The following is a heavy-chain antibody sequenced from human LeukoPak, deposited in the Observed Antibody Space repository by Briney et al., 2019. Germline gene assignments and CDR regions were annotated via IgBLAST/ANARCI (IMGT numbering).Heavy chain of an antibody. CDR3: ARDGTYYYGSGKKNWFDP. CDR1: GYTFTGYY. CDR2: INPNSGGT. V-gene: IGHV1-2*02. D-gene: IGHD3-10*01. Sequence: ASVEVSCKASGYTFTGYYMHWVRQAPGQGLEWMGWINPNSGGTNYAQKFQGRVTMTRDTSISTAYMELSRLRSDDTAVYYCARDGTYYYGSGKKNWFDPWGQGTLVTVSS. J-gene: IGHJ5*02.